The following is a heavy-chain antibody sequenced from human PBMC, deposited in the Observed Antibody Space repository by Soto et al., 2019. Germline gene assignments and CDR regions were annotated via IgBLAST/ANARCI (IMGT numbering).Heavy chain of an antibody. CDR2: ISYDGSNK. CDR1: GFTFSSYG. D-gene: IGHD2-21*01. Sequence: GGSLRLSCAASGFTFSSYGMHWVRQAPGKGLEWVAVISYDGSNKYYADSVKGRFTISRDNSKNTLYLQMNSLRAEDTAVYYCAKDVIDLDYWGQGTLVTVSS. CDR3: AKDVIDLDY. J-gene: IGHJ4*02. V-gene: IGHV3-30*18.